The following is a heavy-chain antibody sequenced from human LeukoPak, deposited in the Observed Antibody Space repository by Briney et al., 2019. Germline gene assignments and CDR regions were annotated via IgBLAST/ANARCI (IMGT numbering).Heavy chain of an antibody. J-gene: IGHJ3*02. Sequence: GGSLRLSCAASGFTVSSNYMSWVRQAPGKGLEWVSAISGSGGSTYYADSVKGRFTISRDNSKNTLYLQMNSLRAEDTAVYYCAKDPEPLQGVGGAFDIWGQGTMVTVSS. CDR2: ISGSGGST. CDR3: AKDPEPLQGVGGAFDI. D-gene: IGHD3-3*01. CDR1: GFTVSSNY. V-gene: IGHV3-23*01.